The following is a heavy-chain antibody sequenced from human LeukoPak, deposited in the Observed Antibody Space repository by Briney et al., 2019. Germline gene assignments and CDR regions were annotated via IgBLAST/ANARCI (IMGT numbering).Heavy chain of an antibody. D-gene: IGHD3-10*01. CDR3: ARFRSRSIWFEELLLDAFDI. CDR1: GDSVSSNSAA. Sequence: SQTLSLTCAISGDSVSSNSAAWNWIRQSPSRGLEWLGRTYYRSKWYNDYAVSVKSRITINPDTSKNQFSLQLNSVTPEDTAVYYCARFRSRSIWFEELLLDAFDIWGQGTMVTVSS. V-gene: IGHV6-1*01. CDR2: TYYRSKWYN. J-gene: IGHJ3*02.